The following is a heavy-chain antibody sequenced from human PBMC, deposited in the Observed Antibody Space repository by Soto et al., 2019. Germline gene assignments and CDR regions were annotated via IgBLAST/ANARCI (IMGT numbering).Heavy chain of an antibody. J-gene: IGHJ4*02. D-gene: IGHD3-22*01. Sequence: SLKVSCKASGGTFSSYAISWVRQAPGQGLEWMGGIIPIFGTANDAQKFQGRVTITADESTSTAYMELSSLRSEDTAVYYCARGRSYYDSSGYLAGYFDYWGQGTLVIVSS. CDR3: ARGRSYYDSSGYLAGYFDY. V-gene: IGHV1-69*13. CDR2: IIPIFGTA. CDR1: GGTFSSYA.